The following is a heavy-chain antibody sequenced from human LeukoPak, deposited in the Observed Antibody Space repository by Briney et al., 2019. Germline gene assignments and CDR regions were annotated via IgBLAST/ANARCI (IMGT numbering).Heavy chain of an antibody. J-gene: IGHJ4*02. CDR1: GYSFTSYW. V-gene: IGHV5-51*01. CDR3: TRQGRY. Sequence: GESLKIPCKASGYSFTSYWIGWVRQMPGKGLEWMGVLYPADSRTTYSPSFQGQVTITADKSISTAYLQWSSLKASDTAMYYCTRQGRYWGQGTLVTVSS. CDR2: LYPADSRT.